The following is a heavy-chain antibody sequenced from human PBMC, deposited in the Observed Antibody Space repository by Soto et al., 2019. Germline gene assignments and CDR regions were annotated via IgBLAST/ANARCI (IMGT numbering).Heavy chain of an antibody. CDR2: IYYSGST. CDR1: GGSISSYY. D-gene: IGHD3-3*01. V-gene: IGHV4-59*08. J-gene: IGHJ4*02. CDR3: ARGGWRQIDY. Sequence: QVQLQESGPGLVKPSETLSLTCTVSGGSISSYYWSWIRQPPGKGLEWIGYIYYSGSTNYNPSLKSRVTISVDTSKNQFCLKLSSVTAADTAVYYCARGGWRQIDYWGQGTLVTVSS.